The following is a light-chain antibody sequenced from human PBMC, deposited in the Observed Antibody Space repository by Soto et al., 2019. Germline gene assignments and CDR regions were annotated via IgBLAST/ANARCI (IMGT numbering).Light chain of an antibody. Sequence: EIALTQSPVTHSRSPVHRRYRFCXXSQSVSSSYLAWYQQKPGQAPRLLIYNASSRATGIPDRFSGSGSGTDFTLTISRLEPEDFAVYYCQQYGNSRGTFGQGTKVDNK. CDR3: QQYGNSRGT. J-gene: IGKJ1*01. CDR2: NAS. CDR1: QSVSSSY. V-gene: IGKV3-20*01.